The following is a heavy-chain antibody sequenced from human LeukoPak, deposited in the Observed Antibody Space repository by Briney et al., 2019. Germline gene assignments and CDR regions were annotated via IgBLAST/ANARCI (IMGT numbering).Heavy chain of an antibody. J-gene: IGHJ4*02. D-gene: IGHD2-15*01. Sequence: GGSLRLSCTASGFSFKDHFMDWVRQAPGKGLEWVGRIKKRPERYATEYAASVKGRFTISRDDSKSSLYLQMNSLKIEDTAVYYCIRDNLGYVNWGQGILVTVSS. CDR3: IRDNLGYVN. CDR1: GFSFKDHF. CDR2: IKKRPERYAT. V-gene: IGHV3-72*01.